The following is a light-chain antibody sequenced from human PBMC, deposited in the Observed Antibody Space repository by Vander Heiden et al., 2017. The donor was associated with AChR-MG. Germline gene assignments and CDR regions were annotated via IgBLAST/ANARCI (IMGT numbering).Light chain of an antibody. CDR1: QSISRY. V-gene: IGKV1-39*01. CDR2: ASS. J-gene: IGKJ2*01. CDR3: QQSFSTPPMYT. Sequence: DIQMTQSPSSLSASVGDRVTITCRASQSISRYLNWYLQKPGTAPKLLIYASSRLQSGVPSRFSGSGSGTDFTLTISSLQPEDVATYYCQQSFSTPPMYTFGQGTKLEI.